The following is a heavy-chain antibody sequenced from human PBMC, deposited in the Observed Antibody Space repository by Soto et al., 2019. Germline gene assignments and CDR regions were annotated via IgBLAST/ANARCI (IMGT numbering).Heavy chain of an antibody. CDR2: IYWDDDK. V-gene: IGHV2-5*02. D-gene: IGHD4-17*01. J-gene: IGHJ4*02. CDR1: GFSLSTSGVG. Sequence: QITLKESGPPLVKPTQTLTLTCTFSGFSLSTSGVGVGWIRQPPGKALEWLALIYWDDDKRYSVSLKSRLTITKDTSKNQVVLTMTNMDPLDTATYYRAHSDYIRPLDYWGQGTLVAVSS. CDR3: AHSDYIRPLDY.